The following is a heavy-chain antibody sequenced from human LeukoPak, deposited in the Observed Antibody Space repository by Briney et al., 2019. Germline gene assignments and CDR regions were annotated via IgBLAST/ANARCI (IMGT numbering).Heavy chain of an antibody. J-gene: IGHJ5*02. CDR3: ARDLGGWFDP. CDR1: GFTFSSYS. Sequence: GGSLRLSCAASGFTFSSYSMNWVRQAPGKGLEWVSSISSSSSYIYHADSVKGRFTISRDNAKNSLYLQMNSLRAEDTAVYYCARDLGGWFDPWGQGTLVTVSS. CDR2: ISSSSSYI. V-gene: IGHV3-21*01.